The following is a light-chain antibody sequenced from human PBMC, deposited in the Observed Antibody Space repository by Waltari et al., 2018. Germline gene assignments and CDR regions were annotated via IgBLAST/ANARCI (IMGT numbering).Light chain of an antibody. Sequence: QAVLTQPSSPSASPGESASPTCTLRSGVNVISYNIYWSQQKAGSPPQFLLRYKAVSDKQQGSGVPSRFSGSKDASANVGILLISGLRSEDEADYYCMIWHRGVWVSGGGTQLTVL. V-gene: IGLV5-45*03. CDR3: MIWHRGVWV. J-gene: IGLJ3*02. CDR2: YKAVSDK. CDR1: SGVNVISYN.